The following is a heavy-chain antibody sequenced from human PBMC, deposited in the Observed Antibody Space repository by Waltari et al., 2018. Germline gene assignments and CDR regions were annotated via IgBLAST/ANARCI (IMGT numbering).Heavy chain of an antibody. J-gene: IGHJ4*02. CDR1: GFTFSYYS. Sequence: EVQLVESGGGLVKPGGSLRLSCAASGFTFSYYSLSWVRRAPGEGLGWGSAIKSSRSSYKNYADSVKGRFTISRDDAKNSLYLQMNSLRAEDTAVYYCTRTDGNSGPSDYWGQGTLVTVSS. V-gene: IGHV3-21*01. CDR3: TRTDGNSGPSDY. D-gene: IGHD5-12*01. CDR2: IKSSRSSYK.